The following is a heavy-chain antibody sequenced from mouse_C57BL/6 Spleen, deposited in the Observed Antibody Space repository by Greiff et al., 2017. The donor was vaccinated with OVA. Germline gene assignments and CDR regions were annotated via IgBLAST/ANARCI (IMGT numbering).Heavy chain of an antibody. CDR3: ARNRGGRNYWYFDV. CDR2: IWTGGGT. V-gene: IGHV2-9-1*01. Sequence: VQGVESGPGLVAPSQSLSITCTVSGFSLTSYAISWVRQPPGKGLEWLGVIWTGGGTNYNSALKSRLSISKDNSKSQVFLKMNSLQTDDTARYYCARNRGGRNYWYFDVWGTGTTVTVSS. J-gene: IGHJ1*03. CDR1: GFSLTSYA.